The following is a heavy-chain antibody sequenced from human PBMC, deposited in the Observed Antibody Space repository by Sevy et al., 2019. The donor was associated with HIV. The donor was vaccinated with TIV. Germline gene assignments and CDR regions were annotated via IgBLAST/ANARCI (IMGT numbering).Heavy chain of an antibody. J-gene: IGHJ4*02. V-gene: IGHV3-21*01. Sequence: GGSLRLSCAASGFTFSSYSMNWVRQAPGKGLEWVSSISISSSYIYYADSVKGRFTISRDNAKNSLYLQMNSLRAEDTAVYYCARGGKIAVAGKRNWGQGTLVTVSS. D-gene: IGHD6-19*01. CDR2: ISISSSYI. CDR3: ARGGKIAVAGKRN. CDR1: GFTFSSYS.